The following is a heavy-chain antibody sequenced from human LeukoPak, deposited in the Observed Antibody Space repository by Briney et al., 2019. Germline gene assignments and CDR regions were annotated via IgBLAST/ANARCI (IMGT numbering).Heavy chain of an antibody. V-gene: IGHV3-9*01. CDR1: GFTFDDYA. J-gene: IGHJ4*02. Sequence: GGSLRLSCAASGFTFDDYAMHWVRQAPGKGLEWVSGVSWNSGSIGYADSVKGRFTISRDNAKNSLYLQMNSLRAEDTALYYCAKDIATIGFRRSGHFDYWGQGTLVTVSS. D-gene: IGHD5-24*01. CDR2: VSWNSGSI. CDR3: AKDIATIGFRRSGHFDY.